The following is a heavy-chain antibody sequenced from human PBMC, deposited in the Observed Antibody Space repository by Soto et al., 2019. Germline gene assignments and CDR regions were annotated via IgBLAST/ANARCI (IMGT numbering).Heavy chain of an antibody. D-gene: IGHD1-1*01. CDR3: ATWHLQEHDYDL. J-gene: IGHJ3*01. Sequence: DVQLVASGGGLIQPGESLRLSCEAFGFTVSGKKYVAWVRQAPGKGLEWVSALYDLDGTYYADSVKGRFTTSSDSSRTTVYLHMTSLRPDDTAVYSGATWHLQEHDYDLWGQGTMVTVSA. V-gene: IGHV3-53*01. CDR2: LYDLDGT. CDR1: GFTVSGKKY.